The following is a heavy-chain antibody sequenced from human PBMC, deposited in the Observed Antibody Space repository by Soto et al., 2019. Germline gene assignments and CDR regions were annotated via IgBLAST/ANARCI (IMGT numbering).Heavy chain of an antibody. CDR1: LFIVSDNY. CDR3: ATRMTTAPY. V-gene: IGHV3-66*01. CDR2: IYSGGGT. J-gene: IGHJ4*02. Sequence: EVRLVQSGGGLVQPGGSLRLSCAASLFIVSDNYMSWVRQAPGKGLEWVSLIYSGGGTDYAESVKGRFTISRDNSKNTLYLQMNSLKAEYTGIYYCATRMTTAPYWGQGTVVTVSS. D-gene: IGHD4-17*01.